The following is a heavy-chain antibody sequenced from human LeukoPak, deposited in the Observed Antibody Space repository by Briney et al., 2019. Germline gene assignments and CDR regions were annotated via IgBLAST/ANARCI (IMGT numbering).Heavy chain of an antibody. J-gene: IGHJ4*02. V-gene: IGHV3-9*01. CDR2: IDWNSGTI. CDR1: GFAFHNYG. CDR3: AKDYGNYRGSDY. Sequence: GRSLRLSCAASGFAFHNYGMHWVRQAPGKGLEWVSSIDWNSGTIAYADSVKGRFTISRDNAKNSLYLQMNSLRSEDTALYYCAKDYGNYRGSDYWGQGTLVTVSS. D-gene: IGHD3-22*01.